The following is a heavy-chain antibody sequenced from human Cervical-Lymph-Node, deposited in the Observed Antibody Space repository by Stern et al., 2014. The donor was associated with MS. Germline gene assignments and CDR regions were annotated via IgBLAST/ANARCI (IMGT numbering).Heavy chain of an antibody. J-gene: IGHJ4*02. Sequence: VQLVESGAEVKRPGASVKVSCKASGYTFTSNDIHWVRQATGQGLEWLGWMSPKSGNTNYAKKFQGRVTMTRDTSKTTAYMELSSLKSDDTAVYYCTRGPFYGSAPPTFFFDYWGQGSLVSVFS. CDR2: MSPKSGNT. CDR3: TRGPFYGSAPPTFFFDY. D-gene: IGHD3-10*01. V-gene: IGHV1-8*02. CDR1: GYTFTSND.